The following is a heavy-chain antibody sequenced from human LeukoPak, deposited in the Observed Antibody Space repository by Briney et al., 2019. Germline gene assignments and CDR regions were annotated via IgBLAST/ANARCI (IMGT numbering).Heavy chain of an antibody. J-gene: IGHJ4*02. CDR1: GFTVSSNY. CDR3: ARGQTDLLRNYFDY. Sequence: GGSLRLSCAASGFTVSSNYMSWVRQAPGKGLEWLSIIYAGGNTYSADSVKGRFTISRDNSRNTVYLQMNNLRDDDTAVYYCARGQTDLLRNYFDYWGPGTPATVSS. CDR2: IYAGGNT. V-gene: IGHV3-66*01.